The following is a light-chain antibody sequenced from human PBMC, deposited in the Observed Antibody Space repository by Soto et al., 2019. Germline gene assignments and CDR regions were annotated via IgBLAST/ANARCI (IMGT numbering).Light chain of an antibody. J-gene: IGKJ1*01. V-gene: IGKV3-20*01. Sequence: EIVLTQSPGTLSLSPGERATLSCRASQSVSSSYLAWYQQKPGQAPRLLIYDASSRATGIPGRFSGSGSGTDFTLTIRRLEPEDFAVYYCQQYGRSRTFGQGTKVEIK. CDR1: QSVSSSY. CDR2: DAS. CDR3: QQYGRSRT.